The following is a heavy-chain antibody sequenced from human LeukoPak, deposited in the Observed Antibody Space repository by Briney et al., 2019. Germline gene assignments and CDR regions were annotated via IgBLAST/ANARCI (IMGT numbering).Heavy chain of an antibody. Sequence: SPTLSITSPIPGGSITSSSYYWSCIRQPPGKGLERLGSIYYSVSTYYNPSLKSRVTISVDTSKNQFSLTLSSLTPTDTTVYSCARPRAGVVIWRGWFDAWGQGTLVTVSS. D-gene: IGHD3-3*01. CDR1: GGSITSSSYY. J-gene: IGHJ5*02. CDR2: IYYSVST. CDR3: ARPRAGVVIWRGWFDA. V-gene: IGHV4-39*01.